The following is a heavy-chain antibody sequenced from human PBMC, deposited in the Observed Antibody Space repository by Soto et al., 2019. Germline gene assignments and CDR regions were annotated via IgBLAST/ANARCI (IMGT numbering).Heavy chain of an antibody. Sequence: GGSLRLSCVASEFIFSTYAMNWVRQAPGKGLEWVSGIGASGGSPHYADSVKGRFSISRDNSKDTLYLQMNSLRADDTAVYYCAKGRSSVSYYHGMDVWGQGTKVTVSS. D-gene: IGHD6-6*01. CDR1: EFIFSTYA. J-gene: IGHJ6*02. CDR3: AKGRSSVSYYHGMDV. CDR2: IGASGGSP. V-gene: IGHV3-23*01.